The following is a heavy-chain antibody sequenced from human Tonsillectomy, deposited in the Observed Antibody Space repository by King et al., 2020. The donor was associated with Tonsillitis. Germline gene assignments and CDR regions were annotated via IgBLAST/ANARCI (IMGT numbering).Heavy chain of an antibody. CDR1: GYTFTSYY. V-gene: IGHV1-46*03. Sequence: QLVQSGAEVKKPGASVKVSCKASGYTFTSYYMQWVRQAPGQGLEWMGIINPSDGSTNYAQKFQGRVTMTRDTSTSKVYMELSSLRSEDTAVYYFARGSEGYSSSWSYWFDPWGQGTLVTVSS. D-gene: IGHD6-13*01. CDR2: INPSDGST. J-gene: IGHJ5*02. CDR3: ARGSEGYSSSWSYWFDP.